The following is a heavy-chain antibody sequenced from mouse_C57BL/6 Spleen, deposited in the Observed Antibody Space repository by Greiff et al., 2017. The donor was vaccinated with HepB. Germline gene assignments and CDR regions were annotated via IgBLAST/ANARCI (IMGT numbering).Heavy chain of an antibody. CDR2: IDPENGDT. V-gene: IGHV14-4*01. Sequence: VQLQQSGAELVRPGASVKLSCTASGFNIKDDYMHWVKQRPEQGLAWIGWIDPENGDTEYASKFQGKATITADTSSNTAYLQLSSLTSEDTAVYYCTTDYGSSYRFAYWGQGTLVTVSA. D-gene: IGHD1-1*01. J-gene: IGHJ3*01. CDR3: TTDYGSSYRFAY. CDR1: GFNIKDDY.